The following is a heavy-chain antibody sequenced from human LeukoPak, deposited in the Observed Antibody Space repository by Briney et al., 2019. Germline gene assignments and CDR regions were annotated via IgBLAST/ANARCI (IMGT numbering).Heavy chain of an antibody. CDR2: ISAYNGNT. D-gene: IGHD2-2*01. Sequence: ASVKVSFKASGYTCTSYGISWVRQAPGQGLEGMGWISAYNGNTNYAQKLQGRVTMTTDTSTSTAYMELRSLRSDDTAVYYCARDSVTCSSTSCYPTHYYYMDVWGKGTTVTVSS. V-gene: IGHV1-18*01. CDR1: GYTCTSYG. CDR3: ARDSVTCSSTSCYPTHYYYMDV. J-gene: IGHJ6*03.